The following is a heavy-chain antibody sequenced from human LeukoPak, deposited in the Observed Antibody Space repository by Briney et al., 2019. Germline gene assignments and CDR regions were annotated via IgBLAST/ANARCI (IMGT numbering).Heavy chain of an antibody. CDR3: ARIVRLGYCSSTSCYYNWFDP. Sequence: SETLSLTCAVYGGSFSGYYWSWIRQPPGKGLEWIGEINHSGSTNYNPSLKSRVTISVDTSKNQFSLKLSSVTAADTAVYYCARIVRLGYCSSTSCYYNWFDPWGLGTLVTVSS. CDR1: GGSFSGYY. V-gene: IGHV4-34*01. J-gene: IGHJ5*02. D-gene: IGHD2-2*01. CDR2: INHSGST.